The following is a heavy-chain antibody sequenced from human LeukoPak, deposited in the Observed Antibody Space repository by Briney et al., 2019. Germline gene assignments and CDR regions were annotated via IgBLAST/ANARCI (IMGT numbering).Heavy chain of an antibody. V-gene: IGHV4-39*07. CDR1: GGSISSTSYY. J-gene: IGHJ3*02. CDR3: ARGLRPSSYYYDSSGYYMNI. CDR2: IYYSGSA. D-gene: IGHD3-22*01. Sequence: SETLSLTCTVSGGSISSTSYYWGWIRQPPGKGLEWIGSIYYSGSAYYNPSLKSRVTISVDTSKNQFSLKLNSVTAADTAVYYCARGLRPSSYYYDSSGYYMNIWGQGTMVTVSS.